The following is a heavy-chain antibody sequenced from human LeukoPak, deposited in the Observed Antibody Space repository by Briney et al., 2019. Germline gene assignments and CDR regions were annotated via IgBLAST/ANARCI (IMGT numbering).Heavy chain of an antibody. CDR2: IIPIFGTA. CDR3: ARDSLQTRYSWNDEGRKNWFDP. Sequence: ASVKVSCKASGGTFSSYAISWVRQAPGQGLEWMGGIIPIFGTANYAQKFQGRVTITADESTSTAYMELSSLRSEDTAVYYCARDSLQTRYSWNDEGRKNWFDPWGQGTLVTVSS. V-gene: IGHV1-69*01. J-gene: IGHJ5*02. CDR1: GGTFSSYA. D-gene: IGHD1-1*01.